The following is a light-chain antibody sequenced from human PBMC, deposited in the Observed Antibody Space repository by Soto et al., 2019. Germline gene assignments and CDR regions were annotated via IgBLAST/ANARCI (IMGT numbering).Light chain of an antibody. CDR2: AAS. Sequence: DIQMTQSPSSLSASVGDRVTITCLASQGICDYLAWYQQKPGNVPKLLIYAASTLQSGVPSRFSGSGSGTDFTLTISSLQPADVATYYCQEYNSAPLTFGGVTKVEIK. CDR3: QEYNSAPLT. J-gene: IGKJ4*01. V-gene: IGKV1-27*01. CDR1: QGICDY.